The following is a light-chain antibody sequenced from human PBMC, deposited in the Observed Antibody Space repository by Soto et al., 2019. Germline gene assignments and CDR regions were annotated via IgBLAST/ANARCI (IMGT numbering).Light chain of an antibody. CDR3: SSYTTSAPYV. CDR2: EVT. Sequence: LTQPASVSGSPGHSITISCTGTSSDVGAYNFVSWYQHHPGRAPKLIIYEVTIRPSGVSNRFSGSKSGNTASLTISGLQAEDEADYYCSSYTTSAPYVFGSGTKVTVL. CDR1: SSDVGAYNF. J-gene: IGLJ1*01. V-gene: IGLV2-14*01.